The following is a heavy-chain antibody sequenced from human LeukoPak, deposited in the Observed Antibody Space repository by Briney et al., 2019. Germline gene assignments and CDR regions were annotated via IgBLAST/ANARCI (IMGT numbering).Heavy chain of an antibody. CDR1: GGSISSYY. D-gene: IGHD3-9*01. CDR2: IYYSGST. V-gene: IGHV4-59*01. J-gene: IGHJ6*03. Sequence: PSETLSLTCTVSGGSISSYYWSWIRQPPGKGLEWIGYIYYSGSTNYNPSLKSRVTISVDTSKNQFSLKLSSVTAADTAVYYCARADGVLRYFDWLLTDYYYYMDVWGKGTTVTVSS. CDR3: ARADGVLRYFDWLLTDYYYYMDV.